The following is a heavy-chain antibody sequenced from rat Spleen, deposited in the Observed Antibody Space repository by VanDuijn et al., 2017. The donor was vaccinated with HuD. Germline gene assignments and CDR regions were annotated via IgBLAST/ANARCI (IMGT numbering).Heavy chain of an antibody. CDR1: GITFNNFW. CDR2: ITNTGGST. D-gene: IGHD1-1*01. J-gene: IGHJ2*01. V-gene: IGHV5-31*01. CDR3: ARRWGVTEGFDY. Sequence: EVQLVESGGGLVQPGRSLKLSCVASGITFNNFWMSWIRQAPGKGLEWVASITNTGGSTYYPDSVKGRFTISRDNAKSTLYLQMDSLRSEDTATYYCARRWGVTEGFDYWGQGVMVTVSS.